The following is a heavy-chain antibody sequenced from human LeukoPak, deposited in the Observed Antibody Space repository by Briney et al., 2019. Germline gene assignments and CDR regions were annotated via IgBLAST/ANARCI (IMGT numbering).Heavy chain of an antibody. CDR1: GFTVSSHY. V-gene: IGHV3-66*01. CDR3: PRVYWHDNGEYFQH. Sequence: GGSLRLSCAASGFTVSSHYMSWVRQAPGKGLEWVLVIYSDDSTYSADSLKGRFTISRDISKNTLFLQMNSLRAEDTAVYYCPRVYWHDNGEYFQHWGQGTLVTVSS. D-gene: IGHD3-16*01. CDR2: IYSDDST. J-gene: IGHJ1*01.